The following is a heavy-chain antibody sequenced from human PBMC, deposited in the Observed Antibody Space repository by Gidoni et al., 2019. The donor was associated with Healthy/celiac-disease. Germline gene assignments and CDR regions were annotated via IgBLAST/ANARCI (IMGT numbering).Heavy chain of an antibody. D-gene: IGHD2-2*01. CDR1: GFTFRSYV. V-gene: IGHV3-33*01. J-gene: IGHJ6*03. CDR2: IWYEGSNY. Sequence: QVQLVESGGGVGQHGRSLRLSCAASGFTFRSYVMNWVRQAPGKGLEWWAVIWYEGSNYYYADSVKGRFTISRDNSKNTLYLQMNSLRAEDTDVDYCARDGPDIVVVPAAIFRAYYYYYMDVCGKGTTVTVSS. CDR3: ARDGPDIVVVPAAIFRAYYYYYMDV.